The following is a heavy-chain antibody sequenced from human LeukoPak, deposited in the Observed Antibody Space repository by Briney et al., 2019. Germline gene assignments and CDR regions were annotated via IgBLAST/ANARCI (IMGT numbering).Heavy chain of an antibody. D-gene: IGHD2-15*01. CDR1: GDTFATYW. Sequence: GESLKISCQGSGDTFATYWIAWVRQMPGKGLELMGSIFPFDSGTRYSPSFQGQVTFSADKSINTAFLQWSSLRASDTAMYYCARHRLEVDFFDYWGQGTGVIVSS. CDR2: IFPFDSGT. J-gene: IGHJ4*02. CDR3: ARHRLEVDFFDY. V-gene: IGHV5-51*01.